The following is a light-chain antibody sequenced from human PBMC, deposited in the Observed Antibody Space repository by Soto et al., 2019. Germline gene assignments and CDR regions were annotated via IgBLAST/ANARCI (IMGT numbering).Light chain of an antibody. CDR2: LGS. CDR1: QSLLHSNGYNY. CDR3: MQALQTPRT. J-gene: IGKJ1*01. V-gene: IGKV2-28*01. Sequence: DIVMTQSPLSLPVTPGEPASISCRSSQSLLHSNGYNYLDWYLQKPGQSPQLLIYLGSNRASGVPDRFSGRGSGTEFTLKISRVEAEDVGVYYCMQALQTPRTFGQGTKVEIK.